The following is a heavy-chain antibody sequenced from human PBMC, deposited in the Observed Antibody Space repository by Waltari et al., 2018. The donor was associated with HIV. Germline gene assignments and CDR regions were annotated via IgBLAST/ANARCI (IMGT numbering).Heavy chain of an antibody. CDR1: GFPFRSYA. V-gene: IGHV3-23*01. Sequence: EVQLLESGGGLVQPGGSLRLSCAASGFPFRSYALSWLRQAPGKGLEWVSAISGSGGSTYYADSVKGRFTISRDNSKNTLYLQMNSLRAEDTAVYYCAKDLGDAAVAGVFDYWGQGTLVTVSS. D-gene: IGHD6-19*01. CDR2: ISGSGGST. J-gene: IGHJ4*02. CDR3: AKDLGDAAVAGVFDY.